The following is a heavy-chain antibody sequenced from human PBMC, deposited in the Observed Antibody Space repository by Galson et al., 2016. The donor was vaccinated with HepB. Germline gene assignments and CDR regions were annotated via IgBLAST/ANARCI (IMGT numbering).Heavy chain of an antibody. Sequence: SLRLSCAASGFTFDDYAMSWVRQAPGKGLEWVSGVNWKGGRTGYADSVKGRFTISRDNAKNSLSLKMNSLRAEDTALYHCARVHMAAAGFGGMDVWGQGTTVTVSS. J-gene: IGHJ6*02. D-gene: IGHD6-13*01. CDR2: VNWKGGRT. CDR1: GFTFDDYA. V-gene: IGHV3-20*01. CDR3: ARVHMAAAGFGGMDV.